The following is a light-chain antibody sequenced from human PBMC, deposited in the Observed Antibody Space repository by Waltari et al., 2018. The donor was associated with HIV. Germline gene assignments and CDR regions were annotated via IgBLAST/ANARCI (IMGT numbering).Light chain of an antibody. J-gene: IGLJ2*01. CDR3: AAWDGSLSGVV. V-gene: IGLV1-47*01. Sequence: QSVLTQPPSASGTPGPRVTISCSGSSSNIGSYYVSWYQQLPRTAPKLLIYRNNHRPPGVPDRFSGSKSGTSASLAISGLRSEDEADYYCAAWDGSLSGVVFGGGTKLTVL. CDR1: SSNIGSYY. CDR2: RNN.